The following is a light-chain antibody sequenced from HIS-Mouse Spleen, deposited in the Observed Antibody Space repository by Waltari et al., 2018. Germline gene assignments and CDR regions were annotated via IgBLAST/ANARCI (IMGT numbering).Light chain of an antibody. Sequence: SSELTQDPAVSVALGQTVRITCQGDSLRSYYASWYQQKPGQAPVLVIYGKNNRLSGIPDRFSGSSSGNTASLTITGAQAEDEADYYCNSRDSSGNHLDVVFGGGTKLTVL. CDR1: SLRSYY. CDR2: GKN. V-gene: IGLV3-19*01. J-gene: IGLJ2*01. CDR3: NSRDSSGNHLDVV.